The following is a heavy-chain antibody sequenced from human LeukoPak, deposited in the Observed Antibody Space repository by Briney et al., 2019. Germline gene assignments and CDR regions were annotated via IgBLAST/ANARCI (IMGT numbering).Heavy chain of an antibody. CDR2: INTDGSST. CDR3: IVFGDSNH. Sequence: GGSLRLSCAASGFTLRNYWMHWVRQAPGKGLVWVSRINTDGSSTTYADSAKGRFTISRDTSKNTLYLQINSLRVEDTAVYYCIVFGDSNHWGQGTLVTVSS. CDR1: GFTLRNYW. V-gene: IGHV3-74*01. D-gene: IGHD4-17*01. J-gene: IGHJ5*02.